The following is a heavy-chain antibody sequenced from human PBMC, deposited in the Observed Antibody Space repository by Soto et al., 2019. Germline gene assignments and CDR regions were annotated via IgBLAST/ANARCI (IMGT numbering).Heavy chain of an antibody. CDR3: ARCPQPPNTAAPYAVDV. CDR1: GGTFSRSG. V-gene: IGHV1-69*18. Sequence: QVQLVQSGTEVKKPGASVKVSCKASGGTFSRSGFHWVRQAPGQGLEWMGMIVPSVDTTNYAQKFQARVTISADQFTSTVYMELRSLRSEYTAVYYCARCPQPPNTAAPYAVDVWGQGTRVIVSS. CDR2: IVPSVDTT. J-gene: IGHJ6*02. D-gene: IGHD2-21*02.